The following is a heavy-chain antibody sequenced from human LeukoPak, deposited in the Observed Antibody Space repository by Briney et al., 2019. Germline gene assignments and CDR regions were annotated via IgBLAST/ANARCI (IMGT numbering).Heavy chain of an antibody. V-gene: IGHV4-38-2*02. CDR3: ARSVEGYCRGGDCYYYSYYMDV. Sequence: PSETLSLTYTVSGYSISRGYYWGWTRQPPGKGLEWIGSIYQSGRTNYNPSLKSRVTISVDTSKNQFSLKLRSVTAADTAVYYCARSVEGYCRGGDCYYYSYYMDVWGKGTTVTVSS. CDR1: GYSISRGYY. CDR2: IYQSGRT. D-gene: IGHD2-15*01. J-gene: IGHJ6*03.